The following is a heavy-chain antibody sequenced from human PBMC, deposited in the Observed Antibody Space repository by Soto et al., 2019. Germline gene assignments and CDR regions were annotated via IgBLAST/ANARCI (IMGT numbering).Heavy chain of an antibody. V-gene: IGHV1-2*04. D-gene: IGHD6-13*01. Sequence: ASVKVSCKASGYTFTGYYTHWVRQAPGQGLEWMGWINPNSGGTNYAQKFQGWVTMTRDTSISTAYMELSRLRSDDTAVYYCAKGRQQLAHNGFDAWGQGTLVTVSS. CDR1: GYTFTGYY. J-gene: IGHJ5*02. CDR3: AKGRQQLAHNGFDA. CDR2: INPNSGGT.